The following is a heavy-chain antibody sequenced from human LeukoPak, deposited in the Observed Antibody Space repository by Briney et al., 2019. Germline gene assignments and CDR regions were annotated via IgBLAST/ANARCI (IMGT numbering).Heavy chain of an antibody. CDR2: ISGGSGTI. J-gene: IGHJ3*01. Sequence: GGSLRLSCGASGFTFSRYSMSWVRQAPGKGLEWISYISGGSGTIYYADSVKGRFSISRDNAENSLYLQMSGLRVEDTAVYYCARDRASGEILPHASDVWGQGTLVVVSS. CDR3: ARDRASGEILPHASDV. D-gene: IGHD3-10*01. V-gene: IGHV3-48*04. CDR1: GFTFSRYS.